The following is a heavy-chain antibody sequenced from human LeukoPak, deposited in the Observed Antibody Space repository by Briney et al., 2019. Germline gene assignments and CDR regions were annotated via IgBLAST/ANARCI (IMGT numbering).Heavy chain of an antibody. CDR2: INPNSGGT. V-gene: IGHV1-2*02. D-gene: IGHD2-8*01. CDR3: ARVGLMVYTDDAFDI. Sequence: ASVKVSCKASGYTFTGYYMHWVRQAPGQGLEWMGWINPNSGGTNYAQKFQGRVTMTRDTSISTAYMELSRLRSDDTAVYYCARVGLMVYTDDAFDIWGQGTMVTVSS. CDR1: GYTFTGYY. J-gene: IGHJ3*02.